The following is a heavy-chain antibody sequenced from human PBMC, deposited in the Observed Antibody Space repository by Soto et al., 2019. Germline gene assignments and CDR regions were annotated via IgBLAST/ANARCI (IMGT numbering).Heavy chain of an antibody. CDR3: ARGASSTGFDY. Sequence: GGSLRLSCAASRFTFSSYWMSWVRQTPGKGLEWVANIKQDGSEKYYVDSVKGRFTISRDNAKNSLYLQMNSLRAEDTAVYYCARGASSTGFDYWGQGTLVTVSS. CDR1: RFTFSSYW. J-gene: IGHJ4*02. V-gene: IGHV3-7*05. CDR2: IKQDGSEK. D-gene: IGHD1-1*01.